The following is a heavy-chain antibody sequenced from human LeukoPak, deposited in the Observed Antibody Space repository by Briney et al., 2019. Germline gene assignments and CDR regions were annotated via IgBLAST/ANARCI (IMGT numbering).Heavy chain of an antibody. CDR2: ISGSGGST. Sequence: GGSLRLSCAASGFTFSSYAMTWVRQAPGKGLEWVSGISGSGGSTDYADSVKGRFTISRDSSKNTLYLQMNSLRAEDTAVYYCAKPPLHSGIYLELEYWGQGTLVTVSS. CDR3: AKPPLHSGIYLELEY. D-gene: IGHD1-26*01. CDR1: GFTFSSYA. V-gene: IGHV3-23*01. J-gene: IGHJ4*02.